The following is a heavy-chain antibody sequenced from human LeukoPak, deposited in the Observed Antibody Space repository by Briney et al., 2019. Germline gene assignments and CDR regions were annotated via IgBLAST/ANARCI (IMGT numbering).Heavy chain of an antibody. V-gene: IGHV1-18*01. J-gene: IGHJ5*02. CDR1: GYTFTSYG. D-gene: IGHD2-2*01. Sequence: AASVKVSCKASGYTFTSYGISWVRQAPGQGLEWMGWISAYNGNTNYAQKLQGRVTMTTDTSTSTAYMELRSLRSDDTAVYYCARAPRRGYCSSTSCYGFWFDPWGQGTLVTVSS. CDR3: ARAPRRGYCSSTSCYGFWFDP. CDR2: ISAYNGNT.